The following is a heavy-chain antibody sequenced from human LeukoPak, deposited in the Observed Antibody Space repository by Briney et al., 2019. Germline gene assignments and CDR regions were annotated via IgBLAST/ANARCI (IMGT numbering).Heavy chain of an antibody. J-gene: IGHJ4*02. Sequence: GGSLRLSCAPSGFTFSSYSMNWVRQAPGKGLEWVSSISSSSSYIYYADSVKGRFTISRDNAKNSLYLQMNSLRAEDTAVYYCARDPLIAAAGRGFFDYWGQGTLVTVSS. CDR2: ISSSSSYI. V-gene: IGHV3-21*01. D-gene: IGHD6-13*01. CDR1: GFTFSSYS. CDR3: ARDPLIAAAGRGFFDY.